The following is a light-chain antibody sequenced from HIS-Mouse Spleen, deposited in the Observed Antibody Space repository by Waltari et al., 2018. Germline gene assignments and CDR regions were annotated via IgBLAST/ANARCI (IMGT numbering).Light chain of an antibody. J-gene: IGLJ2*01. CDR1: SRDVGRYNL. Sequence: QSALTQPASVSGSPGQSITISCTGTSRDVGRYNLVSRYQQHPGKAPKLMIYEGSKRPSGVSNRFSGSKSGNTASLTISGLKAEDEADYYCCSYAGSSTFEVFGGGTKLTVL. CDR3: CSYAGSSTFEV. V-gene: IGLV2-23*03. CDR2: EGS.